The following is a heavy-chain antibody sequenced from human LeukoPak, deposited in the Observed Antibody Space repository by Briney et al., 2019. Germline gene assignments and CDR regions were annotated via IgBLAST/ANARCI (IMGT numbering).Heavy chain of an antibody. CDR3: ARDVYYDFWSGYSNDYYYGMDV. V-gene: IGHV1-69*04. Sequence: GASVKVSCKASGGTFSSYAISWVRRAPGQGLEWMGRIIPILGIANYAQKFQGRVTITADKSTSTAYMELSSLRSEDTAVYYCARDVYYDFWSGYSNDYYYGMDVWGQGTTVTVSS. CDR2: IIPILGIA. D-gene: IGHD3-3*01. J-gene: IGHJ6*02. CDR1: GGTFSSYA.